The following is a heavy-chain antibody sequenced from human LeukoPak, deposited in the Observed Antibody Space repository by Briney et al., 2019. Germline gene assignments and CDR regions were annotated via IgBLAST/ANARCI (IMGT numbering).Heavy chain of an antibody. D-gene: IGHD3-10*01. Sequence: SQTLSLTCGVSGSSISSAYTGGWIRQPPGKGREWFGSIFHSGSTYYNPSLKRRVSMSVDTSKNQFSLRLTSLTAADTAVYYCAKEVRPTLDYYYYYMDVWGKGTTVTVSS. V-gene: IGHV4-38-2*02. J-gene: IGHJ6*03. CDR3: AKEVRPTLDYYYYYMDV. CDR2: IFHSGST. CDR1: GSSISSAYT.